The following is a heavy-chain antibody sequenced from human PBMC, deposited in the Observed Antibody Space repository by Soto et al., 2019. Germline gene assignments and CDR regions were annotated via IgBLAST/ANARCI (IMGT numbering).Heavy chain of an antibody. CDR2: INHSGST. V-gene: IGHV4-34*01. D-gene: IGHD2-15*01. CDR3: TRGKTYCSGGSCYEQFDY. CDR1: GGSFSGYSWS. Sequence: QVQLQHWGARLLTPSETLSLTCAVYGGSFSGYSWSWSWIRQPPGKGLEWIGEINHSGSTNYNPSLTSPVTMSLDTSKRPFAVKLRSVTAADAAVDYCTRGKTYCSGGSCYEQFDYWGQGALVT. J-gene: IGHJ4*02.